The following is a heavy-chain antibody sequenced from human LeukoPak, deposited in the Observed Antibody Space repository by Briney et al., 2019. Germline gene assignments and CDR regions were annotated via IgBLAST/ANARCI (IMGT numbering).Heavy chain of an antibody. J-gene: IGHJ4*02. CDR2: INPNSGGT. CDR1: GYTFTGYY. CDR3: ARVLRFLECYYRY. V-gene: IGHV1-2*02. Sequence: GASVKVSCKASGYTFTGYYMHWVRQAPGQGLEWMGWINPNSGGTNYAQKFQGRVTMTRDTSISTAYMELSRLRSDDTAVYYCARVLRFLECYYRYWGQGTLVTVSS. D-gene: IGHD3-3*01.